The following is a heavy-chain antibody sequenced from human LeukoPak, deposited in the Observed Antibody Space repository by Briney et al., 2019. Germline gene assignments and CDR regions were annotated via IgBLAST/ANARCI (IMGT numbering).Heavy chain of an antibody. J-gene: IGHJ4*02. Sequence: ASVKVSCKASGGTFSSYAISWVRQAPGQGLEWMGIINPSGGSTSYAQKFQGRVTMTRDTSTSTVYMELSSLRSEDTAVYYCARDLRGRAYWGQGTLVTVSS. D-gene: IGHD6-25*01. CDR3: ARDLRGRAY. CDR1: GGTFSSYA. CDR2: INPSGGST. V-gene: IGHV1-46*01.